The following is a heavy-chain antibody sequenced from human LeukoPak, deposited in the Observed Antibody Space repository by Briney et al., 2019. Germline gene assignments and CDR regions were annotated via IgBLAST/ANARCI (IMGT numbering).Heavy chain of an antibody. Sequence: GGSLRLSCAASGFTFSSYEMNWVRQAPGRGVEWVSYISSSGSTIYYADAVKGRFPISRDNAKKSVSLQMNTLRAEHTAVYYCARRSSPDYYNSGTNYLFDYWGEGALVTVSS. D-gene: IGHD3-10*01. CDR2: ISSSGSTI. V-gene: IGHV3-48*03. CDR1: GFTFSSYE. CDR3: ARRSSPDYYNSGTNYLFDY. J-gene: IGHJ4*02.